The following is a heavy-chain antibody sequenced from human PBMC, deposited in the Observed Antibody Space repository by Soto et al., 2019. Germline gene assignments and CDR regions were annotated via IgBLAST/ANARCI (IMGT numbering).Heavy chain of an antibody. CDR2: VTSRTEGATS. D-gene: IGHD3-10*01. CDR1: GFTFHNAW. J-gene: IGHJ4*02. CDR3: STLVLRGVIHF. Sequence: EVILVESGGGLVKHGGSLRLSCAGSGFTFHNAWMNWVRQAPGKGLEWVGRVTSRTEGATSHYAAPVKDRFIISRDDSTDTLHLQMTSLTTEDTAVYYCSTLVLRGVIHFWGQGTLVTVSS. V-gene: IGHV3-15*01.